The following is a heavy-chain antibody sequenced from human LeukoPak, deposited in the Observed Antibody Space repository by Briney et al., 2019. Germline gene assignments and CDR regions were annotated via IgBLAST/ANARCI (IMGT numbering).Heavy chain of an antibody. CDR3: ARRYDSSGYYFDY. V-gene: IGHV4-39*07. CDR2: IYYSGNT. J-gene: IGHJ4*02. Sequence: MTSETLPLTCTVSGGSISTYYWGWIRQAPGKGLEWIGSIYYSGNTYYNSSLKSRVTISVDTSKNQFSLKLSSVTAADTAVYYCARRYDSSGYYFDYWGQGTLVTVSS. D-gene: IGHD3-22*01. CDR1: GGSISTYY.